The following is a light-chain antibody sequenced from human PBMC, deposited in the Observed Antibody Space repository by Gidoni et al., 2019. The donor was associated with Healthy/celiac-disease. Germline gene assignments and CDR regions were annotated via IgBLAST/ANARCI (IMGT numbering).Light chain of an antibody. J-gene: IGKJ4*01. Sequence: EIVMTQSPAILSVFPGERATLSCRASQSVSSNLAWYQQKPGQAPRLLIDGASARATGIPARFSGSGSGTEFTLTISSLQSEDFAVYYCQQYNNWPLTFGGGTKVEIK. V-gene: IGKV3-15*01. CDR3: QQYNNWPLT. CDR2: GAS. CDR1: QSVSSN.